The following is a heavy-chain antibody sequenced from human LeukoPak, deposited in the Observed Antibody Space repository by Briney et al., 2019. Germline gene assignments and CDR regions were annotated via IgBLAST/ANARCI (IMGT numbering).Heavy chain of an antibody. CDR3: AKKGDYVWGSYFRGYFDY. Sequence: RPGGSLRLSCAASGFTFSSYGMHWVRQAPGKGLEWVAFIRYDGSNKYYADSVKGRFTISRDNSKNTLYLQMNSLRAEDTAVYYCAKKGDYVWGSYFRGYFDYWGQGTLVTVSS. CDR1: GFTFSSYG. CDR2: IRYDGSNK. D-gene: IGHD3-16*01. J-gene: IGHJ4*02. V-gene: IGHV3-30*02.